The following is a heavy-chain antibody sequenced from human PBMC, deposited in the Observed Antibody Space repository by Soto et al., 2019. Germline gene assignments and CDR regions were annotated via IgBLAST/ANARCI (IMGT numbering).Heavy chain of an antibody. CDR3: ARVVGYCSSTSCQSAGYYYYYGMDV. V-gene: IGHV1-18*01. Sequence: ASVKVSCKASGYTFTSYGISWVRQAPGQGLEWMGWISAYNGNTNYAQKLQGRVTMTTDTSTSTAYMELRSLRSDDTAVYYCARVVGYCSSTSCQSAGYYYYYGMDVWGQGTTVTVSS. J-gene: IGHJ6*02. CDR1: GYTFTSYG. CDR2: ISAYNGNT. D-gene: IGHD2-2*01.